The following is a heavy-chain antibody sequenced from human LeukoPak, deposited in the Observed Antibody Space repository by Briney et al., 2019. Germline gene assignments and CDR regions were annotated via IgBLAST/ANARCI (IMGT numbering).Heavy chain of an antibody. V-gene: IGHV3-33*08. D-gene: IGHD3-10*01. CDR1: GFTFSSYA. J-gene: IGHJ4*02. CDR2: IWYDGSNK. CDR3: ARDSDQNYYGSGSYYPDY. Sequence: GGSLRLSCAASGFTFSSYAMHWVRQAPGKGLEWVAVIWYDGSNKYYADSVKGRFTISRDNSKNTLYLQMNSLRAEDTAVYYCARDSDQNYYGSGSYYPDYWGQGTLVTVSS.